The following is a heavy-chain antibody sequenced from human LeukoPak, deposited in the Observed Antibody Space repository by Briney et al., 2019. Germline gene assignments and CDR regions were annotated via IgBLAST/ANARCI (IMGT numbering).Heavy chain of an antibody. CDR3: ALGQFSDSSYLDY. D-gene: IGHD3-22*01. V-gene: IGHV4-61*01. CDR1: GDSVSSGSYY. CDR2: MFYSGSA. J-gene: IGHJ4*02. Sequence: SETLSLTCTVSGDSVSSGSYYWSWIRQPPGKGLEWIGYMFYSGSANYNPYLKSRVTISVDTSKNQFSLKLNSVTAADTAVYYCALGQFSDSSYLDYWGQGALVTVSS.